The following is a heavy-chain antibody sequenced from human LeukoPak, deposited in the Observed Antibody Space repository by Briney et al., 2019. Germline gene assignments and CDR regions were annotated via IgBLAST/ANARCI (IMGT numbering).Heavy chain of an antibody. CDR1: GYTFTTHW. CDR2: IYPGDSDI. D-gene: IGHD6-6*01. V-gene: IGHV5-51*01. J-gene: IGHJ4*02. Sequence: RHGESLKISCKGSGYTFTTHWIGWVRQMPGKGLEWMAIIYPGDSDIRYSPSFQGQVSISVDRSINTAYLQWSSLEASDTTMYYCARALSQLVRGWYFDYWGQGTLVTVSS. CDR3: ARALSQLVRGWYFDY.